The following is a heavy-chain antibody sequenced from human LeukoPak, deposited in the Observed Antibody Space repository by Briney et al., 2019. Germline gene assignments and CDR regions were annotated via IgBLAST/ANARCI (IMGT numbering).Heavy chain of an antibody. D-gene: IGHD6-13*01. CDR3: ARESFGVAVGGTRVDY. CDR2: VTRNGDTT. CDR1: GFTFRKYA. V-gene: IGHV3-23*01. J-gene: IGHJ4*02. Sequence: GWSLRLSRVASGFTFRKYAMSWVRPPGPRGVEGVSSVTRNGDTTYYADSVKGRFTISRDNAKNSLFLQMNSLRAEDTAVYYCARESFGVAVGGTRVDYWGQGTLVTVSS.